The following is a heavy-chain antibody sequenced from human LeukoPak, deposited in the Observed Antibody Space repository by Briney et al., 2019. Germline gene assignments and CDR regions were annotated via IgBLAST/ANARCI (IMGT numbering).Heavy chain of an antibody. CDR3: ARGGSSWSPAPMDV. J-gene: IGHJ6*02. D-gene: IGHD6-6*01. Sequence: GGSLRLSCAASGFTFSSYWMHWVRQAPGKGLVWVSRINSDGSSTSYADSVKGRFTISRDNAKNTLYLQMNSLRAEDTAVYYCARGGSSWSPAPMDVWGQGTTVTVSS. V-gene: IGHV3-74*01. CDR1: GFTFSSYW. CDR2: INSDGSST.